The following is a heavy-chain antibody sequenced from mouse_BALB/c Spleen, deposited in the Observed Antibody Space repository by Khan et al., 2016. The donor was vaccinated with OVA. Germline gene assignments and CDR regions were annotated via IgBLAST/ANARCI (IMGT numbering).Heavy chain of an antibody. D-gene: IGHD1-1*01. Sequence: EVELEVSEPRLVKPSQSLSLTCTVIGYSITSDYVWIWVRQFPGIKLERMGFISYSGNTKYNPTHKSRFSSTRDTSENQFFLQLNSVTSGDTAEDYCASVYGGNFGYWGQGTTLTVSS. V-gene: IGHV3-2*02. CDR1: GYSITSDYV. CDR3: ASVYGGNFGY. J-gene: IGHJ2*01. CDR2: ISYSGNT.